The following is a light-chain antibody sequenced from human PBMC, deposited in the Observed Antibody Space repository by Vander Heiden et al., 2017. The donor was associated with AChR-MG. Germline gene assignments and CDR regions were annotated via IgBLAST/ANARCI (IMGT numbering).Light chain of an antibody. CDR3: QQNGNSPLT. J-gene: IGKJ4*01. CDR2: GAS. CDR1: QRVNDNL. Sequence: VLTRLPGTLPLPPGAKATSLCKPSQRVNDNLLAWYQQKPGQAPRLLIHGASSRDTGIPDRFSGSGSGTDFTLTISRLEPEDFAVYYCQQNGNSPLTFGGGTRVEI. V-gene: IGKV3-20*01.